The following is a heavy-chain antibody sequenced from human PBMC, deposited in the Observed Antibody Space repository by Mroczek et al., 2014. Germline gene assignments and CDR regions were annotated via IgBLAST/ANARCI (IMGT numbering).Heavy chain of an antibody. Sequence: QVQLQQWGPGLVKPSQTLSLTCTVSGGSISSGSYYWSWIRQPAGKGLEWIGRIYTSGSTNYNPSLKSRVTMSVDTSKNQFSLKLSSVTAADTAVYYCARIIPIAAAGHYYYYYMDVWGKGTTVTVSS. CDR1: GGSISSGSYY. V-gene: IGHV4-61*02. D-gene: IGHD6-13*01. J-gene: IGHJ6*03. CDR2: IYTSGST. CDR3: ARIIPIAAAGHYYYYYMDV.